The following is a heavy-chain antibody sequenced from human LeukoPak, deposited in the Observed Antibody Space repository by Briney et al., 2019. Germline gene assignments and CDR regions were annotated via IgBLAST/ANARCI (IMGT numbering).Heavy chain of an antibody. D-gene: IGHD1-26*01. J-gene: IGHJ4*02. CDR3: ARDPTYYLRYGYFDS. Sequence: GGSLRLSCAASGFTFSSYAMTWVRQAPGKGLEWVSGISTSGTSTYYADPVKGRFTISRDNSKNTLYLQMNSLRAEDTAVYYCARDPTYYLRYGYFDSWGQGTLVTVSS. CDR1: GFTFSSYA. V-gene: IGHV3-23*01. CDR2: ISTSGTST.